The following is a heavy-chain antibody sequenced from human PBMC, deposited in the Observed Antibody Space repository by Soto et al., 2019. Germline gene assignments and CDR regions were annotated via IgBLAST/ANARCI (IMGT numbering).Heavy chain of an antibody. CDR1: GGSISSSSYY. D-gene: IGHD6-19*01. Sequence: PSETLSLTCTVSGGSISSSSYYWGWIRQPPGKGLEWIGSIYYSGSTYYNPSLKSRVTISVDTSKNQFSLKLSSVTAADTAVYYCARHPDANSGWYYYYYYGMDVWGQGTTVTVSS. CDR3: ARHPDANSGWYYYYYYGMDV. CDR2: IYYSGST. V-gene: IGHV4-39*01. J-gene: IGHJ6*02.